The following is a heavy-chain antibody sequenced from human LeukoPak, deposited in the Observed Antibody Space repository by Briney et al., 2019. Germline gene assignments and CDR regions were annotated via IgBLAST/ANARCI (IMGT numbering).Heavy chain of an antibody. CDR1: GGSISSCGYY. D-gene: IGHD3-22*01. J-gene: IGHJ6*02. CDR3: ARSKTYYYDSSGFPSYYYGMDV. V-gene: IGHV4-31*03. Sequence: SQTLSLTCTVSGGSISSCGYYWSWIRQHPGKGLEWIGYIYYSGSTYYNPSLKSRVTISVDTSKNQFSLKLSSVTAADTAVYYCARSKTYYYDSSGFPSYYYGMDVWGQGTTVTVSS. CDR2: IYYSGST.